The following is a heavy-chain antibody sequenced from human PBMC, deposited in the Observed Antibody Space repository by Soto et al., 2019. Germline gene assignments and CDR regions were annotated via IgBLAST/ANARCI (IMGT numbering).Heavy chain of an antibody. J-gene: IGHJ6*02. CDR3: ARQGFGELRGLVDV. CDR2: MGYNGFT. Sequence: QVQLQESGPGLVKPSETLSLTCTISGGPMNNYYCSWFRQPRGQGLEWIGYMGYNGFTRYNPSLRSQVAISLDTAKNQFPLNLSSVTAADTALYYCARQGFGELRGLVDVWGQGITVTVSS. V-gene: IGHV4-59*08. D-gene: IGHD3-10*01. CDR1: GGPMNNYY.